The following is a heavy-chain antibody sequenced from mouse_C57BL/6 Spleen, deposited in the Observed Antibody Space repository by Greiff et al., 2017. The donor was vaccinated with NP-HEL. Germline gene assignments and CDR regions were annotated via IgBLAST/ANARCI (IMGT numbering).Heavy chain of an antibody. CDR2: IDPNSGGT. D-gene: IGHD2-5*01. CDR1: GYTFTSYW. J-gene: IGHJ1*03. Sequence: QVQLKESGAELVKPGASVKLSCKASGYTFTSYWMHWVKQRPGRGLEWIGRIDPNSGGTKYNEKFKSKATLTVDKPSSTAYMQLSSLTSEDSAVYYCARDRDNSNPWYFDVWGTGTTVTVSS. V-gene: IGHV1-72*01. CDR3: ARDRDNSNPWYFDV.